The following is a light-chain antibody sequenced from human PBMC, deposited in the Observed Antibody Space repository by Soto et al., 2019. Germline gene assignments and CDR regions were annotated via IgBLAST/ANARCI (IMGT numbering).Light chain of an antibody. CDR1: QTVSSNY. CDR3: QQYTGPPTT. V-gene: IGKV3-20*01. J-gene: IGKJ5*01. Sequence: VLTQSPGTLSLSPGERATLSCRASQTVSSNYLAWCQQRPGQAPRLLIYGASTRAAGIPDRFSGSGSGTDFTLTITRLEPEDSAVYFCQQYTGPPTTFGQGTRLEI. CDR2: GAS.